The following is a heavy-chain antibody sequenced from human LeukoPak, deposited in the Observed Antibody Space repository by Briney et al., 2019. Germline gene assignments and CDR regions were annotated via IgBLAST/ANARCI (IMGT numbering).Heavy chain of an antibody. CDR1: GGSISSYY. CDR2: IYYSGST. Sequence: SETLSLTCTVSGGSISSYYWSWIRQPPGKGLEWIGYIYYSGSTNYNPSLKSRVTISVDTSKNQFSLKLSSVTAADTAAYYCARNYGGRQYYFDYWGQGTLVTVSS. D-gene: IGHD4-23*01. J-gene: IGHJ4*02. CDR3: ARNYGGRQYYFDY. V-gene: IGHV4-59*01.